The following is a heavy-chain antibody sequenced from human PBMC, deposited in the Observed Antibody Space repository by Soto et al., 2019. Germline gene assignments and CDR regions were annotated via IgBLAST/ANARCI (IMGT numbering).Heavy chain of an antibody. CDR3: AKSTVRTSPYYFDY. D-gene: IGHD3-22*01. CDR2: ISGTGGST. V-gene: IGHV3-23*01. J-gene: IGHJ4*02. CDR1: GFTFSNYA. Sequence: EVQLLESGGDLVQPGGSLRLSCAASGFTFSNYAMCWVRQAPGKGLEWVSAISGTGGSTYYADSVKGRFTISRDNSKNTLSLQMNSLRGEDTAIYYCAKSTVRTSPYYFDYWGQGTLVTVSS.